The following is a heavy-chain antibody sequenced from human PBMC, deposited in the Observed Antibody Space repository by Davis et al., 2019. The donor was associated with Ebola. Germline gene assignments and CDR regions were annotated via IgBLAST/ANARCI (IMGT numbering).Heavy chain of an antibody. CDR3: ARVHYKEHPN. Sequence: PGGSLRLSCAASGFTFSTYTMNWVRQAPGKGLEWVSSISSNGNYIYYEDSVKGRFTVSRDNAKNSLYLQMNSLRAEDTAVYYCARVHYKEHPNWGQGTLVTVSS. CDR1: GFTFSTYT. J-gene: IGHJ4*02. CDR2: ISSNGNYI. V-gene: IGHV3-21*06. D-gene: IGHD4-11*01.